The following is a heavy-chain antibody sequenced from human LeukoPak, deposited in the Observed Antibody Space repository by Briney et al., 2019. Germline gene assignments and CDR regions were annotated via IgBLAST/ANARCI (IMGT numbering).Heavy chain of an antibody. CDR1: GGSISSYY. Sequence: PSETLSLTCTVSGGSISSYYWSWIRQPPGKGLEWIGYIYYSENTDYNPSLKSRVTMSVDTSNNQFSLRLSSVTAADTAVYYCARQAWKKFDYWGQGTLVTVSS. CDR2: IYYSENT. J-gene: IGHJ4*02. V-gene: IGHV4-59*08. D-gene: IGHD1-1*01. CDR3: ARQAWKKFDY.